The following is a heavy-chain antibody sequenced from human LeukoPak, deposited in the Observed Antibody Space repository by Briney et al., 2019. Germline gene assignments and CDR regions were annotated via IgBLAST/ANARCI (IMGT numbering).Heavy chain of an antibody. CDR2: IYYSGST. Sequence: SETLSLTCTVSGGSISSYYLSWIRPPPGKGLEWIGYIYYSGSTNYNPSLKSRVTISVDTSKNQFSLKLSSVTAADTAVYYCAMWDDILTGLYWGQGTLVTVSS. D-gene: IGHD3-9*01. V-gene: IGHV4-59*01. CDR1: GGSISSYY. CDR3: AMWDDILTGLY. J-gene: IGHJ4*02.